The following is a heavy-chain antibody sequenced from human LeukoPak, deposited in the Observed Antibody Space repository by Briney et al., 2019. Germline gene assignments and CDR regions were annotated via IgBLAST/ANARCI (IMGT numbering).Heavy chain of an antibody. CDR2: IKQDGSEK. J-gene: IGHJ4*02. CDR1: GFTFSSYW. Sequence: SGGSLRLSCAASGFTFSSYWMSWVRLAPGKGLEWVANIKQDGSEKYYVDSVKGRFTISRDNAKNSLYLQMNSLRAEDTAVYYCARADYYGSGSYFYFDYWGQGTLVTVSS. CDR3: ARADYYGSGSYFYFDY. D-gene: IGHD3-10*01. V-gene: IGHV3-7*01.